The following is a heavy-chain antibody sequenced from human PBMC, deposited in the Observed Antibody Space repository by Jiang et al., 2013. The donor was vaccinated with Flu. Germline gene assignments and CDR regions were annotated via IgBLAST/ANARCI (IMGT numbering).Heavy chain of an antibody. V-gene: IGHV2-26*01. CDR3: ARIGNIAARPGYFDY. CDR1: GFSLSNARMG. D-gene: IGHD6-6*01. CDR2: IFSNDEK. J-gene: IGHJ4*02. Sequence: KPTQTLTLTCTVSGFSLSNARMGVSWIRQPPGKALEWLAHIFSNDEKSYSTSLKSRLTISKDTSKSQVVLTMTNMDPVDTATYYCARIGNIAARPGYFDYWGQGTLVTVSS.